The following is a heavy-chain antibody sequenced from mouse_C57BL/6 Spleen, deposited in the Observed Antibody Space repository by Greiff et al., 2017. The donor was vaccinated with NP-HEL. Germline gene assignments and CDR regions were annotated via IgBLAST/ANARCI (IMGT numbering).Heavy chain of an antibody. D-gene: IGHD4-1*02. Sequence: EVQRVESGGGLVQPGGSLSLSCAASGFTFTDYYMSWVRQPPGKALEWLGFIRNKANGYTSEYSASVKGRFTISRDNSQSILYLQMNALRADDRATYYCAISLNCSYCFDYWGQGTTLTVSS. V-gene: IGHV7-3*01. CDR1: GFTFTDYY. CDR3: AISLNCSYCFDY. CDR2: IRNKANGYTS. J-gene: IGHJ2*01.